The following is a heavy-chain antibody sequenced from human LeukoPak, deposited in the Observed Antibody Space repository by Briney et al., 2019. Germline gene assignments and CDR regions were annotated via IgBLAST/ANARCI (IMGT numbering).Heavy chain of an antibody. J-gene: IGHJ3*02. Sequence: GRSLRLSCAASGFTFDDFAMHWVHQAPGRGLEWVSLISGDGRSPYYADSVKGRFTISRDNAKNSLYLQMNSLRAEDMALYFFVKGIDYSVPRGAFYIWGQGTMVTVSS. V-gene: IGHV3-43*02. CDR1: GFTFDDFA. CDR3: VKGIDYSVPRGAFYI. D-gene: IGHD4-11*01. CDR2: ISGDGRSP.